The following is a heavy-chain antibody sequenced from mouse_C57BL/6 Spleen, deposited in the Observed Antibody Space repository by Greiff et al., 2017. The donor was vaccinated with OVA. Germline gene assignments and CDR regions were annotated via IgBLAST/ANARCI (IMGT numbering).Heavy chain of an antibody. CDR1: GYTFTDYY. Sequence: EVQLQQSGPELVKPGASVKLSCKASGYTFTDYYMNWVKQSHGKSLEWIGDINPNNGGTSYNQKFKGKATLTVDKSSSTAYMELRSLTSEDSAVYYCARSDYYGSSYFDYWGQGTTLTVSS. V-gene: IGHV1-26*01. CDR3: ARSDYYGSSYFDY. CDR2: INPNNGGT. D-gene: IGHD1-1*01. J-gene: IGHJ2*01.